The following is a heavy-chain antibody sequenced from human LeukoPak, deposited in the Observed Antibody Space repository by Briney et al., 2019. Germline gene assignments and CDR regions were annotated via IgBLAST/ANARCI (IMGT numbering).Heavy chain of an antibody. Sequence: PGGFLRLSCAASGFTFSDYYMSWIRQAPGKGLEWVSYISSSGSSIFYADSVKGRFTISRDNAKNSLYLQMNSLRAEDTAVYYCATSITAAGIIDYWGQGTLVTVSS. V-gene: IGHV3-11*04. CDR2: ISSSGSSI. CDR1: GFTFSDYY. D-gene: IGHD6-13*01. J-gene: IGHJ4*02. CDR3: ATSITAAGIIDY.